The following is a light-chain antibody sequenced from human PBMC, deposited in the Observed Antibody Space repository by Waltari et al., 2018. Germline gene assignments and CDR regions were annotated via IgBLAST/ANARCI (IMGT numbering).Light chain of an antibody. CDR3: QHYVSLPVT. V-gene: IGKV3-20*01. CDR2: GTS. Sequence: EMVLTQSPGTLSLSPGERATLSCRAIQSIGRSLAWYQQKPGQPPRRLIYGTSNRATGIPDRFSGGGSATDFSLTISRLEPEDVAMYYCQHYVSLPVTFGQGTKVEIK. CDR1: QSIGRS. J-gene: IGKJ1*01.